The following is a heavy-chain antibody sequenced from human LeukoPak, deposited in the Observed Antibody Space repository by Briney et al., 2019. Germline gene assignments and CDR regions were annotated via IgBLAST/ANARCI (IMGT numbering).Heavy chain of an antibody. Sequence: SVKVSCKASGGTFSSYAISWVRQAPGQGLEWMGRIIPIFGTANYAQKFQGRVTITTDESASTAYMELSSLRSEDTAVYYCARTMVRGVSLEDMDVWGKGTTVTVSS. CDR1: GGTFSSYA. V-gene: IGHV1-69*05. J-gene: IGHJ6*03. CDR3: ARTMVRGVSLEDMDV. D-gene: IGHD3-10*01. CDR2: IIPIFGTA.